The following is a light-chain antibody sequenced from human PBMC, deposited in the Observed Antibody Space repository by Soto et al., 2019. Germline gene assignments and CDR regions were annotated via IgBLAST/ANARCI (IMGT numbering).Light chain of an antibody. Sequence: QSVLTQPPSASGAPGQTVTISCSGRSSNIGSNYVYWYQQLPKTAPRLLLYRADQRPSGIPDRFSGSKSGTSASLAISGLRSEDEADYYCAAWDDTLGGLVFGGGTKLTVL. J-gene: IGLJ2*01. CDR2: RAD. V-gene: IGLV1-47*01. CDR1: SSNIGSNY. CDR3: AAWDDTLGGLV.